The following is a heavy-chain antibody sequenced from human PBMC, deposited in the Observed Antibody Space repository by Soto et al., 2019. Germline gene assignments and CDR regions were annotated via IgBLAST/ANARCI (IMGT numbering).Heavy chain of an antibody. Sequence: ASVKVSCNASGYTFTNYGISWVRQAPGQGLEWMGWINVYNGNTKYAQKVQGRVTMTTDTSTSTAYMELRSLRSDDTAVYYCARGVGSGSYYNQYNWFDPWGQGTLVTVSS. J-gene: IGHJ5*02. CDR3: ARGVGSGSYYNQYNWFDP. CDR1: GYTFTNYG. CDR2: INVYNGNT. D-gene: IGHD3-10*01. V-gene: IGHV1-18*01.